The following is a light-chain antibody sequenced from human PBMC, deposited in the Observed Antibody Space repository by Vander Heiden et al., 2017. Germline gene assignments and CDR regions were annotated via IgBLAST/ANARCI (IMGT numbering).Light chain of an antibody. CDR1: RSNIGSNT. CDR2: SSD. Sequence: QSVLTQPPSTSGTPGQRVTIPCSGSRSNIGSNTLNWYQQLPGTAPKLLIYSSDQRPSGVPDRFSGSKSGTSAALAISGLQSEDEAHYYCAAWDDSLNGVVFGGGTKLTVL. J-gene: IGLJ2*01. CDR3: AAWDDSLNGVV. V-gene: IGLV1-44*01.